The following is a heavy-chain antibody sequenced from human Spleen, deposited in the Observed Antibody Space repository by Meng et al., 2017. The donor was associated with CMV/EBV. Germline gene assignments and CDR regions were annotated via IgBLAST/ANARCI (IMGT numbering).Heavy chain of an antibody. CDR3: ARVRGGEYQLLYGLSFDY. CDR1: GYNFISYG. V-gene: IGHV1-18*01. CDR2: ISTFNGDT. Sequence: ASVKVSCKTSGYNFISYGISWVRQAPGQGLEWMGWISTFNGDTNYAQKIQGRATMTTDTSTSTVYMELRSLRSDDTAVYYCARVRGGEYQLLYGLSFDYWGQGTLVTVSS. J-gene: IGHJ4*02. D-gene: IGHD2-2*02.